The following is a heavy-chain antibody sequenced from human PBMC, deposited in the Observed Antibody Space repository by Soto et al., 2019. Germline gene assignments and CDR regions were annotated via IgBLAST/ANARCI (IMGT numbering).Heavy chain of an antibody. V-gene: IGHV3-48*02. CDR1: GFTFSSYS. CDR2: ISSSSSTI. CDR3: AGHPLYYDYVWGSYRQANDAFDI. Sequence: GGSLRLSCAASGFTFSSYSMNWVRQAPGKGLEWVSYISSSSSTIYYADSVKGRFTISRDNAKNSLYLQMNSLRDEDTAVYYCAGHPLYYDYVWGSYRQANDAFDIWGQGTMVTVSS. J-gene: IGHJ3*02. D-gene: IGHD3-16*02.